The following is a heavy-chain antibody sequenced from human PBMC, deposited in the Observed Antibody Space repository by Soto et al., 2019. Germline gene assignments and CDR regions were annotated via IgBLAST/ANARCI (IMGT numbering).Heavy chain of an antibody. V-gene: IGHV1-69*13. CDR2: IVPIYRTA. CDR3: VRDSGAKLSSS. Sequence: SVKVSCKVSGGTFSSYRINWVRQAPGQGLEWVGGIVPIYRTADYAQKFQGRVTITADESARTSYMELRSLKSQDTAVYYCVRDSGAKLSSSWGQGTLVTVS. CDR1: GGTFSSYR. D-gene: IGHD6-13*01. J-gene: IGHJ4*02.